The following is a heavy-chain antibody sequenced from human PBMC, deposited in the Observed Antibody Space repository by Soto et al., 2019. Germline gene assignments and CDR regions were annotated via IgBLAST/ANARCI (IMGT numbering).Heavy chain of an antibody. CDR1: AFTFSIYD. CDR2: VRASGSIT. D-gene: IGHD2-15*01. CDR3: AQGDGGPSRCYRELEY. J-gene: IGHJ4*02. Sequence: PGGSLRLSCAASAFTFSIYDMAWARHAPGKGLEWVSGVRASGSITSYADSALGRFTISRDNAKNPVFLQMTGLSAEDKAVYFCAQGDGGPSRCYRELEYWGKGSLVAVSS. V-gene: IGHV3-23*01.